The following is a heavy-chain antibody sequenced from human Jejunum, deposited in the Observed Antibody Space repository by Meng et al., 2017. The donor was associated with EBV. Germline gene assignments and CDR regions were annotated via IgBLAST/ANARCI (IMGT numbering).Heavy chain of an antibody. J-gene: IGHJ4*02. V-gene: IGHV4-61*01. CDR3: ARNWNF. D-gene: IGHD1-1*01. CDR2: IYNSGST. CDR1: GGSVSSGTYY. Sequence: HLQEAGPGLVKPSVTLSLSCTVSGGSVSSGTYYWTWIRQPPGKGLEWIGYIYNSGSTNYNPSLKSRVTISLDTSKNQFSLKLSSVTAADTAMYYCARNWNFWGQGTLVTVSS.